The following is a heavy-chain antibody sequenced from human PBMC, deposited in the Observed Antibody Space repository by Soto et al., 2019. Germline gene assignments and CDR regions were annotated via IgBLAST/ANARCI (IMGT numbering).Heavy chain of an antibody. J-gene: IGHJ3*02. Sequence: QVQLVESGGGVVQPGRSLRLSCAASGFTFSAYTMHWVRQPPGKGLEWVAVISYDGNNERYTDPVKGRFTVSRDNSKSTLYLQMNSLKSEDTAVYYWARDGYSGRSDGFDIWGQGTMVTVSS. D-gene: IGHD1-26*01. CDR3: ARDGYSGRSDGFDI. CDR2: ISYDGNNE. CDR1: GFTFSAYT. V-gene: IGHV3-30-3*01.